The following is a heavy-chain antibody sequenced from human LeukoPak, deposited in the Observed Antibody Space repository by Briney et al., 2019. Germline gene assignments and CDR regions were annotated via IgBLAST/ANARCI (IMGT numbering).Heavy chain of an antibody. Sequence: RGSLTLSCAASGFTFSSYSMNWVRQAPGEGLEWVSYISSSSSTIYYADSVKGRFTISRDNAKNSLYLQMNSLRAEDTAVYYCARADGIVVIKGFQHWGQGTLVTVSS. CDR2: ISSSSSTI. J-gene: IGHJ1*01. CDR1: GFTFSSYS. V-gene: IGHV3-48*04. D-gene: IGHD3-22*01. CDR3: ARADGIVVIKGFQH.